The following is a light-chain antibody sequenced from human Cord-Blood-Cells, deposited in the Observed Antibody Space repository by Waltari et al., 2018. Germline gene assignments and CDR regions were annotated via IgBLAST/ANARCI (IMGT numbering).Light chain of an antibody. CDR3: QQYGSSPMYT. CDR2: GAS. CDR1: QSVSSSY. Sequence: EIVLTQSPGTLSLSPGERATLSCRASQSVSSSYLSWYQQKPGQAPRLLIYGASSRATGIPDTFSVSGSGTDFTLTISRLEPEDFAVYYCQQYGSSPMYTFGQGTKLEIK. J-gene: IGKJ2*01. V-gene: IGKV3-20*01.